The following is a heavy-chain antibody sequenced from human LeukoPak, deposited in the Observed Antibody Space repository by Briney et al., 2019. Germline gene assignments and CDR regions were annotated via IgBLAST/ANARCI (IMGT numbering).Heavy chain of an antibody. D-gene: IGHD3-10*01. CDR1: GFTFSGSA. V-gene: IGHV3-73*01. J-gene: IGHJ4*02. CDR2: IRSKANSYAT. Sequence: GGSLRLSCAASGFTFSGSAMHWVRRASGKGLEWVGRIRSKANSYATAYAASVKGRFTISRDDSKNTAYLQMNSLKTEDTAVYYCTSQYPEYYYGSGSYPLDYWGQGTLVTVSS. CDR3: TSQYPEYYYGSGSYPLDY.